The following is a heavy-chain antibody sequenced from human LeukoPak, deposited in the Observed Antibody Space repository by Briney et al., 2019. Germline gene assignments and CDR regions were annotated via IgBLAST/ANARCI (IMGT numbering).Heavy chain of an antibody. D-gene: IGHD6-13*01. Sequence: SETLSLTCTVSGGSISSYYWSWIRHPPRKGLERIWRIYTSGSTNYNPSLKRRVTISIDKSKNQFSLKLSSVTAADTAVYYCARIAPSIAAAGASRGGFDYWGQGTLVTVSS. V-gene: IGHV4-4*07. CDR3: ARIAPSIAAAGASRGGFDY. J-gene: IGHJ4*02. CDR2: IYTSGST. CDR1: GGSISSYY.